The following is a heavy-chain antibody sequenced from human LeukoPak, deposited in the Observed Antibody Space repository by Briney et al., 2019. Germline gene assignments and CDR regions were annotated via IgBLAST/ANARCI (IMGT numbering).Heavy chain of an antibody. V-gene: IGHV4-59*01. J-gene: IGHJ4*02. CDR2: VYYSGKT. D-gene: IGHD1-1*01. CDR3: ASNTGTVFDN. Sequence: SSETLSLTCTVSGDFITAYYWSWLRQAPGKGLEWIGYVYYSGKTEYNPSLRSRVTISLEMSNHQFSLKLTSVTAADTAVYYCASNTGTVFDNWGQGARVTVSS. CDR1: GDFITAYY.